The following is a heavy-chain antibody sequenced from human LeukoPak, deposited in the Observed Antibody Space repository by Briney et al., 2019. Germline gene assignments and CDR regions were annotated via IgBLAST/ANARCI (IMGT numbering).Heavy chain of an antibody. D-gene: IGHD6-13*01. CDR2: ISWNSGSI. CDR1: GFTFDDYA. Sequence: PGGSLRLSCAASGFTFDDYAMHWVRQAPGKGLVWVSGISWNSGSIGYADSVKGRFTISRDNAKNSLYLQMNSLRAEDTALYYCAKDLGYSSSFRYFDYWGQGTLVTVSS. CDR3: AKDLGYSSSFRYFDY. J-gene: IGHJ4*02. V-gene: IGHV3-9*01.